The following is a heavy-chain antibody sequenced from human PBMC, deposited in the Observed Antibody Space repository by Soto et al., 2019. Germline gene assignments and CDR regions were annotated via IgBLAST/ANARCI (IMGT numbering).Heavy chain of an antibody. Sequence: GASVKVSCKASGYTFTSYGISWVRQAPGQGLEWMGWISAYNGNTNYAQKLQGRVTMTTDTSTSTAYMELRSLRSDDTAVYYCARAGYDANMYYYYYMDVWGKGTTVTVSS. CDR3: ARAGYDANMYYYYYMDV. CDR1: GYTFTSYG. CDR2: ISAYNGNT. J-gene: IGHJ6*03. D-gene: IGHD2-2*01. V-gene: IGHV1-18*01.